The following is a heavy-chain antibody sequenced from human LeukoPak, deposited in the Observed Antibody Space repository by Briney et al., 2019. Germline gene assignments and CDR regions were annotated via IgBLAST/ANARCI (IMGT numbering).Heavy chain of an antibody. CDR3: ATGPLVDYYGSGSYWGDY. Sequence: GASVKVSCKASGYTFTSYGISWVRQAPGQGLEWMGWISAYNGNTNYAQKLQGRVTMTTDTSTSTAYMELRSLRSDDTAVYYCATGPLVDYYGSGSYWGDYWGQGTLVTASS. CDR1: GYTFTSYG. J-gene: IGHJ4*02. V-gene: IGHV1-18*01. CDR2: ISAYNGNT. D-gene: IGHD3-10*01.